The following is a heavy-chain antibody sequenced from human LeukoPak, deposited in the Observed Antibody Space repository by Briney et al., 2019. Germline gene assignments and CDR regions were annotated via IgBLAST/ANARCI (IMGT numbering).Heavy chain of an antibody. V-gene: IGHV4-34*01. CDR3: ARGRYYDYVWGSYRWFDC. CDR1: GGSFSGYY. Sequence: SETLSLTCAVYGGSFSGYYWSWIRQPPGKGLEWIGEINHSGSTNYNPSLKSRVTISVDTSKNQFSLKLSSVTAADTAVYYCARGRYYDYVWGSYRWFDCWGQGTLVTVSS. J-gene: IGHJ4*02. D-gene: IGHD3-16*02. CDR2: INHSGST.